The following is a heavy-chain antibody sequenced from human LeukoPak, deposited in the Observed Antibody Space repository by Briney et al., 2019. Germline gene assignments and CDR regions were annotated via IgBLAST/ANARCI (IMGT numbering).Heavy chain of an antibody. V-gene: IGHV4-34*01. J-gene: IGHJ4*02. CDR1: GGSFSGYY. CDR2: INHSGST. CDR3: GRATMGVDY. D-gene: IGHD1-26*01. Sequence: SETLSLTCAVYGGSFSGYYWSWIRQPPGKGLEWIGEINHSGSTNYNPSLKSRVTISVDTSKNQFSLKLSSVTAADTAVYYCGRATMGVDYWGQGTLVTVSS.